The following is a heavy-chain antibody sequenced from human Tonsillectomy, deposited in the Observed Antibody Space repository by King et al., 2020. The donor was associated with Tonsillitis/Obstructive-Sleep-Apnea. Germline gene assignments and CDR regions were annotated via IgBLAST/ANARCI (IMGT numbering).Heavy chain of an antibody. CDR3: ARDHGVYDSLFFAY. V-gene: IGHV3-33*01. Sequence: VQLVESGGGVVQPGRSLRLSCAASGFTFSSYGMHWVRQAPGKGLEWVTVIWYDGTNEYYADSVKGRFTISRDNSKNTLYLQMNSLRAEDTAVYYCARDHGVYDSLFFAYWGQGTLVTVSS. CDR1: GFTFSSYG. CDR2: IWYDGTNE. D-gene: IGHD5/OR15-5a*01. J-gene: IGHJ4*02.